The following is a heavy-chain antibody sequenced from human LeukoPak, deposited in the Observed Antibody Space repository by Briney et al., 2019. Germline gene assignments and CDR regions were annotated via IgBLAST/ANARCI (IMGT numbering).Heavy chain of an antibody. CDR1: GGSIRSYY. D-gene: IGHD6-19*01. CDR3: AQVRPYSSGWGVDY. Sequence: PSETLSLTCTVSGGSIRSYYWSWIRQPPGKGLEWVGYIYYSGSTNYNLSLESRVTISVDTSKNQFSLNLSTVTAADTAVYYCAQVRPYSSGWGVDYWGQGTLVTVSS. CDR2: IYYSGST. J-gene: IGHJ4*02. V-gene: IGHV4-59*01.